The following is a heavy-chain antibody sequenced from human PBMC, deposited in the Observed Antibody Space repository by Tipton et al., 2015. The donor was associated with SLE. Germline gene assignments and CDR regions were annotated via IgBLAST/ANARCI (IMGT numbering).Heavy chain of an antibody. J-gene: IGHJ6*03. CDR3: ARGTGGGSTSTSLWVMDV. CDR2: INHSGST. D-gene: IGHD2-2*01. Sequence: TLSLTCTVSGVSIGSGGYFWSWIRQPPGRGLEWIGEINHSGSTNYNPSLKSRVTTSVDTSKNQFSLKLSSVTAADTAVYYCARGTGGGSTSTSLWVMDVWGKGTTVTVSS. CDR1: GVSIGSGGYF. V-gene: IGHV4-39*07.